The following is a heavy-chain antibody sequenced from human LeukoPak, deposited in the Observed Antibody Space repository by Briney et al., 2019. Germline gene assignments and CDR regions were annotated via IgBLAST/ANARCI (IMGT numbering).Heavy chain of an antibody. CDR1: GYTFTDYY. V-gene: IGHV1-2*02. Sequence: ASVKVSCKASGYTFTDYYIHWVRQAPGQGLEWMGWINPNSGGTNYAQKFQGRVAMTRDTSISIAYMELSRLRSDDTAVYYCARSYYGGNSGDYWGQGTLVTVSS. CDR3: ARSYYGGNSGDY. CDR2: INPNSGGT. D-gene: IGHD4-23*01. J-gene: IGHJ4*02.